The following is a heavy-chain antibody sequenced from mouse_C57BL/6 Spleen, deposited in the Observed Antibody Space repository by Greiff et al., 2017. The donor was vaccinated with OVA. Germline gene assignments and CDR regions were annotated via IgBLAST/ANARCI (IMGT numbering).Heavy chain of an antibody. V-gene: IGHV5-12*01. Sequence: EVQGVESGGGLVQPGGSLKLSCAASGFTFSDYYMYWVRQTPEKRLEWVAYISNGGGSNYYPDTVKGRFTISRDNAKNTLYLQMSRLKSEDTAMYFCARHSRSYDYYAMDYWGQGTSVTVSS. D-gene: IGHD1-1*01. CDR2: ISNGGGSN. CDR1: GFTFSDYY. CDR3: ARHSRSYDYYAMDY. J-gene: IGHJ4*01.